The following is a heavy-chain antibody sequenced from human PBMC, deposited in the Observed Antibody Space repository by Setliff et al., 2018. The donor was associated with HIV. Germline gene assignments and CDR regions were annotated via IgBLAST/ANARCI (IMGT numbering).Heavy chain of an antibody. Sequence: SETLSLTCGFPGVSAHFWNWIRQPPGEGLEWIGEISRAGKSDYNPSLRGRVTISMDTSKDEISLRLTSVTAADTAVYYCVRVQNSGCGDLWGQGTLVTVSS. CDR1: GVSAHF. CDR3: VRVQNSGCGDL. V-gene: IGHV4-34*01. J-gene: IGHJ5*02. CDR2: ISRAGKS. D-gene: IGHD6-25*01.